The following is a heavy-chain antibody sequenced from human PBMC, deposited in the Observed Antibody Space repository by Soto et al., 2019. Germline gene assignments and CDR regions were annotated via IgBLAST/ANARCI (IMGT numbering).Heavy chain of an antibody. J-gene: IGHJ4*02. CDR2: IWSHGTDQ. V-gene: IGHV3-33*02. CDR3: GKDIRSGSIDY. D-gene: IGHD1-1*01. CDR1: GYSITIHG. Sequence: QVRLVQSGGGVVQPGRSLTLSCAASGYSITIHGMHWVRQAPGKGLEWVALIWSHGTDQYYADSGRGRFTVSRDTSTNTVFLQMHSLRADDTATYYCGKDIRSGSIDYWGQGTPVTVS.